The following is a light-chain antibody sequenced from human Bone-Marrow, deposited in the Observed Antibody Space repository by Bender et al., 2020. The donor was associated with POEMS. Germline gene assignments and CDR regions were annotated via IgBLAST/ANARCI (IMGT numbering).Light chain of an antibody. CDR1: ALPNQY. J-gene: IGLJ1*01. Sequence: SYVLTQPPSVSVSPGQTARITCSGDALPNQYAFWYQQKPGQAPVQVIYKDTERPSGIPERFSGSNSGNTATLTISRVEAGDEADYYCQVWESGSDFYVFGTGTEVTVL. CDR2: KDT. CDR3: QVWESGSDFYV. V-gene: IGLV3-25*02.